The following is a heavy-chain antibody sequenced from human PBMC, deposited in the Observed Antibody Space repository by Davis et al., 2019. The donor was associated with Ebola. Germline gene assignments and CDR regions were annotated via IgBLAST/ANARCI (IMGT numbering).Heavy chain of an antibody. V-gene: IGHV1-3*01. Sequence: ASVKVSCKASGYTFSSYAMQWVRQAPGQRLEWMGWINAGNGNTKYSQKFQGRVTITRDTSASTAYMELSSLRSEDTAVYYCARSRGVTNYYYDGMDVWGQGTTVTVSS. CDR2: INAGNGNT. J-gene: IGHJ6*02. CDR1: GYTFSSYA. CDR3: ARSRGVTNYYYDGMDV. D-gene: IGHD2-21*02.